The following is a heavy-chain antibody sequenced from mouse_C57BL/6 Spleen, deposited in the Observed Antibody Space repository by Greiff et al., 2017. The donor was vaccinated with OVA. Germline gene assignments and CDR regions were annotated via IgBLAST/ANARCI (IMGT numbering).Heavy chain of an antibody. V-gene: IGHV1-39*01. CDR1: GYSFTDYN. CDR3: ARRYYGSSYFDY. Sequence: EVHLVESGPELVKPGASVKISCKASGYSFTDYNMNWVKQSNGKSLEWIGVINPNYGTTSYNQKFKGKATLTVDQSSSTAYMQLNSLTSEDSAVYYCARRYYGSSYFDYWGQGTTLTVSS. D-gene: IGHD1-1*01. CDR2: INPNYGTT. J-gene: IGHJ2*01.